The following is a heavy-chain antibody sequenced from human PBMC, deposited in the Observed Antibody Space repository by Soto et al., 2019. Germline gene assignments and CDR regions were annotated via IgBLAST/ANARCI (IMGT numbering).Heavy chain of an antibody. CDR3: ARGGPLRGCGY. CDR2: IYHSGST. Sequence: PSETLSLTCTVSGASISSYYWSWIRQPPGKGLEWIGYIYHSGSTNYNPSLKSRVTMSVDRSKNQFSLKLSSVTAADTAVYYCARGGPLRGCGYWGQGTLVTVSS. CDR1: GASISSYY. J-gene: IGHJ4*02. D-gene: IGHD5-12*01. V-gene: IGHV4-59*01.